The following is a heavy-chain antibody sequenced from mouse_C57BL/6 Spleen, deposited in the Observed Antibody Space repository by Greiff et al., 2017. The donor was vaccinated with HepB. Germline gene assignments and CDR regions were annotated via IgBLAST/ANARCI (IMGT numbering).Heavy chain of an antibody. Sequence: VQGVESGPGLVAPSQSLSITCTVSGFSLTSYGVSWVRQPPGKGLEWRGVIWGDGSTNYHSALISRLSISKDNSKSQVFLKLNRLQTDDTATYYCAKPGYSNYWYFDVWGTGTTVTVSS. V-gene: IGHV2-3*01. D-gene: IGHD2-5*01. J-gene: IGHJ1*03. CDR3: AKPGYSNYWYFDV. CDR2: IWGDGST. CDR1: GFSLTSYG.